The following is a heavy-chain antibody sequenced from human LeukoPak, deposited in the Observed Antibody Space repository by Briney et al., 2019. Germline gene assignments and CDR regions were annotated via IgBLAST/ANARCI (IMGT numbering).Heavy chain of an antibody. D-gene: IGHD6-6*01. J-gene: IGHJ4*02. CDR2: IRYDGSNK. V-gene: IGHV3-30*02. CDR3: AKDLGYSSSSWGLDY. Sequence: PGGSLRLSCAASGFTSSSYGMHWVRQAPGKGLEWVAFIRYDGSNKYYADSVKGRFTISRDNSKNTLYLQMNSLRAEDTAVYYCAKDLGYSSSSWGLDYWGQGTLVAVSS. CDR1: GFTSSSYG.